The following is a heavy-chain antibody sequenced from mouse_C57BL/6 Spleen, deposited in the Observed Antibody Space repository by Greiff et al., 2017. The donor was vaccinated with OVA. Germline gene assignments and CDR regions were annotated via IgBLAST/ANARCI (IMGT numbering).Heavy chain of an antibody. D-gene: IGHD1-1*01. V-gene: IGHV5-17*01. CDR1: GFTFSDYG. Sequence: EVMLVESGGGLVKPGGSLKLSCAASGFTFSDYGMHWVRQAPEKGLEWVAYISSGSSTIYYADTVKGRFTISRDNAKNTLFLQMTSLRSEDTAMYYCARPNYGSSYDWFAYWGQGTLVTVSA. CDR3: ARPNYGSSYDWFAY. J-gene: IGHJ3*01. CDR2: ISSGSSTI.